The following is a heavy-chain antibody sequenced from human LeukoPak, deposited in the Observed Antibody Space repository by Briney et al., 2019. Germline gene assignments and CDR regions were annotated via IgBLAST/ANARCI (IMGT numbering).Heavy chain of an antibody. V-gene: IGHV4-39*07. Sequence: PSETLSLTCTVSGGSISSSSYYWGWIRQPPGKGLEWIGSFYYSGSTYYNPSLKGRATVSVDTSKNQFSLKLSSVTAADTARYYCAKDRRHRDGFNFWGQGTMVTVSS. D-gene: IGHD2-15*01. CDR1: GGSISSSSYY. J-gene: IGHJ3*01. CDR3: AKDRRHRDGFNF. CDR2: FYYSGST.